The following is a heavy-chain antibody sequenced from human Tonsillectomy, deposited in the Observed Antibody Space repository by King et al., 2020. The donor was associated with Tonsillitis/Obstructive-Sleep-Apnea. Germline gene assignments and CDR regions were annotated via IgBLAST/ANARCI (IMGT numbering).Heavy chain of an antibody. D-gene: IGHD3-9*01. J-gene: IGHJ4*02. CDR3: ARGTDILTGYFIDY. CDR1: GGSFSGYY. CDR2: INHSGST. Sequence: HVQLQQWGAGLLKPSETLSLTCAVYGGSFSGYYWSWIRQPPGKGLEGIGEINHSGSTNYNPSLKSRVTMSVDTSKNQFSLKLSSVTAAYTAVYYCARGTDILTGYFIDYWGQGTLVTVSS. V-gene: IGHV4-34*01.